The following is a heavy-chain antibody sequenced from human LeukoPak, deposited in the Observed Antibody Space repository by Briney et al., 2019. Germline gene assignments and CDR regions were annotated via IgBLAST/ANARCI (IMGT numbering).Heavy chain of an antibody. CDR2: ISSTSSTI. V-gene: IGHV3-48*01. D-gene: IGHD6-13*01. CDR3: ARDPTIAAAGDY. J-gene: IGHJ4*02. Sequence: GGSLRLSCAASGFTLSSYSMNWVRQAPGKGLEWVSYISSTSSTIYYADAVKGRFTISRDNAKNSLYLQMNSLRAEDTAVYYCARDPTIAAAGDYWGQGTLVTVSS. CDR1: GFTLSSYS.